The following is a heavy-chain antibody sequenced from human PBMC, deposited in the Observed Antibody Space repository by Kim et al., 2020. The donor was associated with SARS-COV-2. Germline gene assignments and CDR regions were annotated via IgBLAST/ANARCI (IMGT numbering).Heavy chain of an antibody. V-gene: IGHV3-33*01. CDR1: GFTFSSYG. CDR2: ISYDGSNK. Sequence: GGSLRLSCAASGFTFSSYGMHWVRQAPGKGMEWVAVISYDGSNKYYADSVKGRFTISRDNSKNTLYLQLNSLRAEDTAVYYGAREYEPIAAAGRSYYGMAVWRQGPTVTVSS. CDR3: AREYEPIAAAGRSYYGMAV. J-gene: IGHJ6*02. D-gene: IGHD6-13*01.